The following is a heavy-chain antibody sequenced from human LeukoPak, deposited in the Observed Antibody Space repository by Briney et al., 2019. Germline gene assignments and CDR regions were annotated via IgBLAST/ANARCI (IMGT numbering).Heavy chain of an antibody. Sequence: PGGSLRLSCAASGFTFSIYAMSWVRQAPGKGLEWVSTLSGSGGTTHYADSVKGRFTISRDNSKNTLYLQMNSLRAEDTAVYYCAKDRAGYDSSGSMRWFDPWGQGTLVTVSS. CDR1: GFTFSIYA. D-gene: IGHD3-22*01. CDR2: LSGSGGTT. V-gene: IGHV3-23*01. CDR3: AKDRAGYDSSGSMRWFDP. J-gene: IGHJ5*02.